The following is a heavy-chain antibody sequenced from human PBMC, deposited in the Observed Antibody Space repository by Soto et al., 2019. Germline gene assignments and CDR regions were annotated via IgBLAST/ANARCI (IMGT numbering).Heavy chain of an antibody. Sequence: QVQLQQWGAGLLKPSETLSLTCAVYGGSFSGYYWSWIRQPPGKGLEWIGEINHSGSTNYNPSLKSRVTIPVATSKNQFSLKLSSVTAADTAVYYCARPAIAAAVSAFDYWGQGTLVTVSS. V-gene: IGHV4-34*01. J-gene: IGHJ4*02. D-gene: IGHD6-13*01. CDR1: GGSFSGYY. CDR2: INHSGST. CDR3: ARPAIAAAVSAFDY.